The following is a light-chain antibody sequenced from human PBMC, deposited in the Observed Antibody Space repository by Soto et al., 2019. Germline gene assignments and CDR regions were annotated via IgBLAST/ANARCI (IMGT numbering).Light chain of an antibody. CDR2: GAS. V-gene: IGKV1-5*01. CDR3: QHYTLYSAP. Sequence: TQSPSRLSASVGDTVTISCRASQDISTYLAWYQQKPGKAPTLLIFGASSLHNGVPPRFAGSGSGSEFTLTINRLQPDDFATYFCQHYTLYSAPFGQGTRV. CDR1: QDISTY. J-gene: IGKJ5*01.